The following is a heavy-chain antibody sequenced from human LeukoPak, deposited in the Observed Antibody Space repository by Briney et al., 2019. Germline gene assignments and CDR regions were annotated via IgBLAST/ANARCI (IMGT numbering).Heavy chain of an antibody. CDR1: GFTFSSYW. D-gene: IGHD3-10*01. V-gene: IGHV3-7*01. Sequence: GGSLRLSCAASGFTFSSYWMSWVRQAPGKGLEWVANIKQDGSEKYYVDSVKGRFTISRENAKNSLYLQINSLRAEDTAVYYCARDLVYGSVSYDYWGQGTLVTVSS. CDR3: ARDLVYGSVSYDY. CDR2: IKQDGSEK. J-gene: IGHJ4*02.